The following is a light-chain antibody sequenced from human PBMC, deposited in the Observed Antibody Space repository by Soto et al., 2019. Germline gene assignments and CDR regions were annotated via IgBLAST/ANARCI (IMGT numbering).Light chain of an antibody. CDR2: SNH. CDR1: SSNIGSNT. CDR3: AAWDDSLNGYV. V-gene: IGLV1-44*01. Sequence: QSVLTQPPSGSATPGQRVTISCSGGSSNIGSNTVNWYQQLPGTAPKLLIYSNHQRPSGVPDRFSGSKSGTSASLAITGLQSEDEADYYCAAWDDSLNGYVFGNGTKVTVL. J-gene: IGLJ1*01.